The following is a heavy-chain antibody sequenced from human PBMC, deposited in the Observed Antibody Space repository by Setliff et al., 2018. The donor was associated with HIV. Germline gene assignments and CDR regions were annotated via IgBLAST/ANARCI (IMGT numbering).Heavy chain of an antibody. CDR3: AGSRGYFVKAE. CDR1: GFTFSSYW. CDR2: IKSDENSI. Sequence: GGSLRLSCAASGFTFSSYWMHWVRQAPGKGLVWVSRIKSDENSITYVDSVKGRFTISRDNAKDSLYLQMNSLRGEDTAVYYCAGSRGYFVKAEWGQGTLVTVSS. D-gene: IGHD3-22*01. V-gene: IGHV3-74*01. J-gene: IGHJ4*02.